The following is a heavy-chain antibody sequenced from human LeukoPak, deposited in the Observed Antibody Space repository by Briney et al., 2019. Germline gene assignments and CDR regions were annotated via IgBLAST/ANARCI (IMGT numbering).Heavy chain of an antibody. CDR2: IKPDGSEV. Sequence: GGSLRLPCAASGITFRSLWMSWFRQAPRKGLEWVADIKPDGSEVHYVPAVKGRFTISRDNALYLQMNSLRAEDTAVYYCAGGQGWHFDLWGRGTLVTVSS. J-gene: IGHJ2*01. CDR1: GITFRSLW. CDR3: AGGQGWHFDL. V-gene: IGHV3-7*01. D-gene: IGHD2-15*01.